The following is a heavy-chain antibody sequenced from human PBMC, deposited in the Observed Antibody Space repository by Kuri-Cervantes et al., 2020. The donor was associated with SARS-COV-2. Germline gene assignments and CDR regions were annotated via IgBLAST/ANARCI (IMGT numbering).Heavy chain of an antibody. J-gene: IGHJ4*02. CDR3: ARAQQWLEPNFDY. CDR1: GFTFSSYG. D-gene: IGHD6-19*01. CDR2: IWYDGSNK. V-gene: IGHV3-33*01. Sequence: GGSLRLSCAASGFTFSSYGMHWVRQAPGKGLEWVAVIWYDGSNKYYADSVKGRFTISRDNSKNTLYLQMNSLRAEDTAVYYCARAQQWLEPNFDYWGQGTLVTSPQ.